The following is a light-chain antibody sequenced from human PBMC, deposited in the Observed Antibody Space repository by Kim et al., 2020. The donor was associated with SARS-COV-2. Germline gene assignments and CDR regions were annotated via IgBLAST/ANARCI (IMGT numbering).Light chain of an antibody. CDR1: KLGDKY. Sequence: SYELTQPPSVSVSPGQTASITCSGDKLGDKYACWYQQKPGQSPVLVIYQDSKRPSGIPERFSGSNSGNTATLTISGTQAMDAADYYCQAWDSSTGVFETG. CDR3: QAWDSSTGV. CDR2: QDS. V-gene: IGLV3-1*01. J-gene: IGLJ1*01.